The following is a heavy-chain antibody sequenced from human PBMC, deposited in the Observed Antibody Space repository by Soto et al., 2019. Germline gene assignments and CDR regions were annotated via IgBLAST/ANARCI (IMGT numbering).Heavy chain of an antibody. V-gene: IGHV4-39*01. CDR3: ATTLSSSAWSRDF. CDR1: GGSINSNYF. Sequence: PSETLSLTFAVSGGSINSNYFWGWIRQPPGRGLEWIGSIYYGRNTYYNPSLKSRITRSADLSKNQFSLNLNSVTAADTDVYYCATTLSSSAWSRDFWGQGTLVNVSS. J-gene: IGHJ4*02. D-gene: IGHD6-19*01. CDR2: IYYGRNT.